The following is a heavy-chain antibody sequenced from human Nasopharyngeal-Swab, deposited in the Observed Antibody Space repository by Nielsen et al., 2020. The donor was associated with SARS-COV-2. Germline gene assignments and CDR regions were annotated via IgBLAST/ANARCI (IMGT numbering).Heavy chain of an antibody. V-gene: IGHV3-7*04. Sequence: GGSLRLSWAASGFPFRNYYMTWVCQRPAKGMGWVCNIKKNGSEQFYADSVKGRFTISTDNATNSLYLQMDSLRADDTAVYYCARESVVTGMDDATDIWGQGTMVTVS. D-gene: IGHD2-21*02. CDR2: IKKNGSEQ. CDR3: ARESVVTGMDDATDI. J-gene: IGHJ3*02. CDR1: GFPFRNYY.